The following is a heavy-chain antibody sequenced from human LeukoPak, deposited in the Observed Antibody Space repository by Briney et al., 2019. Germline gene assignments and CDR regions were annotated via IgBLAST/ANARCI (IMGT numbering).Heavy chain of an antibody. D-gene: IGHD6-19*01. CDR2: IYYSGST. V-gene: IGHV4-59*01. Sequence: SETLSLTCTVSGGSISNYYWGWIRQPPGKGLEWIGYIYYSGSTDYNPSLKSRVTISVETSKSQFSLKLSSVTAADTAVYYCARGAGQYFDYWGQGTLVTVSS. J-gene: IGHJ4*02. CDR3: ARGAGQYFDY. CDR1: GGSISNYY.